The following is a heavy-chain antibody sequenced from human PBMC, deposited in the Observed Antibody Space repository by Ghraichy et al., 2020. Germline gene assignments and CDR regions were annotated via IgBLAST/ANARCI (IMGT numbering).Heavy chain of an antibody. D-gene: IGHD2-15*01. CDR3: ARVREYCSGGSCHGMDV. CDR1: GFTFSSYC. CDR2: ISSSSSYI. Sequence: GESLNISCAASGFTFSSYCMHWVRQAPGKGLVWVSPISSSSSYIYYADSVKGRFTISRDNAKNTLHLQMNSLRAEDTAVYYCARVREYCSGGSCHGMDVWGQGTTVTVSS. J-gene: IGHJ6*02. V-gene: IGHV3-21*01.